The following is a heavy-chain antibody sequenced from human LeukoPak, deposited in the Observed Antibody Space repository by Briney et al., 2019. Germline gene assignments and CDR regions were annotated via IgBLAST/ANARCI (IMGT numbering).Heavy chain of an antibody. V-gene: IGHV3-23*01. CDR1: GFTFGSHA. D-gene: IGHD5-18*01. Sequence: GGSLRLSCEASGFTFGSHAMYWVRQAPGKGLEWVAGIFGSGGSPHYADPVKGRFTISRDNSRNTVYLQINSLRAEDTAVYYCGKTTVGYSSGQKPAWPVDYWGQGALVTVSS. J-gene: IGHJ4*02. CDR2: IFGSGGSP. CDR3: GKTTVGYSSGQKPAWPVDY.